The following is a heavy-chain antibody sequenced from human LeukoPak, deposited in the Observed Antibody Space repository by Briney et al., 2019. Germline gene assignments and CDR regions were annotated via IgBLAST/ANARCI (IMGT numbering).Heavy chain of an antibody. Sequence: GGSLRLSCAASGFTLSNAWMSWVRQAPGKGLEWVGRVKSRTDGGTTEYAAPVKGRFTISRDDSKNTLYLQMNSLKTEDTAVYYCTTVGLSGYYDRSGYYYFDYWGQGTLVTVSS. D-gene: IGHD3-22*01. CDR3: TTVGLSGYYDRSGYYYFDY. J-gene: IGHJ4*02. CDR2: VKSRTDGGTT. CDR1: GFTLSNAW. V-gene: IGHV3-15*01.